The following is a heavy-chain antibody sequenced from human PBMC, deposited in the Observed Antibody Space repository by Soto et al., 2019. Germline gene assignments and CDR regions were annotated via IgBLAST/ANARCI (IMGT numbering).Heavy chain of an antibody. CDR3: ARGRDWFNWFDP. V-gene: IGHV4-34*01. D-gene: IGHD3-9*01. J-gene: IGHJ5*02. CDR2: INRSGST. CDR1: GLSFSGYY. Sequence: SGTLSLTCAVYGLSFSGYYWTWIRQPPGTGLEWIGEINRSGSTKYNPALKRRVTISVDTSKNQLSVKLTSVTAADRDVYYCARGRDWFNWFDPWGQGTLVTVSS.